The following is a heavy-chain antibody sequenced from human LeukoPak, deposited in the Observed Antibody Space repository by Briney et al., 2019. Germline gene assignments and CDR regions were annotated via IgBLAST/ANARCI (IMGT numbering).Heavy chain of an antibody. Sequence: GGSLRLSCTASGFSLSDYWRTWVRQAPGKGLECVGNIKFDGSEIYYLDSVRGRFSISRDNAKNSLYLQMNSLRVEDTGVYYCTRELNHDSSARGQGTLVTVSS. V-gene: IGHV3-7*01. J-gene: IGHJ4*02. CDR3: TRELNHDSSA. CDR2: IKFDGSEI. D-gene: IGHD3-22*01. CDR1: GFSLSDYW.